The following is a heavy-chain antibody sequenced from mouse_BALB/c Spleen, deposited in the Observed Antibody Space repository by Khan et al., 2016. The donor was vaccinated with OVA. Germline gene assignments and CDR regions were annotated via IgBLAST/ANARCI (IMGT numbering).Heavy chain of an antibody. CDR1: GFTFSNYA. CDR3: ARTPGYYGSKYFDY. Sequence: EVQLKESGGGLVKPGESLKFSCAASGFTFSNYAMSWVRQTPEKRLEWVATISSGGSYTYYPDSVKGRFTISRDNANNTLYLQMSSLRSEDTAMYYCARTPGYYGSKYFDYWGQGTTLTVSS. J-gene: IGHJ2*01. D-gene: IGHD1-1*01. CDR2: ISSGGSYT. V-gene: IGHV5-9-3*01.